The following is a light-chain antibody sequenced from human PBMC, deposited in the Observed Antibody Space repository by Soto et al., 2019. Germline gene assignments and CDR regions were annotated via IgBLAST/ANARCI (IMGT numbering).Light chain of an antibody. J-gene: IGLJ1*01. CDR3: YSYASSSTFGLYV. CDR1: SSDVGSYNL. V-gene: IGLV2-23*03. CDR2: EGS. Sequence: QPVLTQPASVSGSPGQSITISCTGTSSDVGSYNLVSWYQHHPGKAPKLMIYEGSKRPSGVSDRFSGSRSGNTASLTISGLQAEDEADYYCYSYASSSTFGLYVFGTGTKLTVL.